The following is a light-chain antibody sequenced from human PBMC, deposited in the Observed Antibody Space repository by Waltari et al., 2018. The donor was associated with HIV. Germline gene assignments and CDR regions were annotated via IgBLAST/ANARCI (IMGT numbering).Light chain of an antibody. V-gene: IGLV1-51*01. J-gene: IGLJ3*02. CDR2: DTN. Sequence: QSVLTQPPSVSAAPGQKVTISCSGSSPTIGNKFVSWYQQLPATAPKLLIYDTNKRPSGIPDRFSASKSGTSATLAITGLQTGDEAVYYCGTWDNNLSAFWVFGGGTKVTVL. CDR3: GTWDNNLSAFWV. CDR1: SPTIGNKF.